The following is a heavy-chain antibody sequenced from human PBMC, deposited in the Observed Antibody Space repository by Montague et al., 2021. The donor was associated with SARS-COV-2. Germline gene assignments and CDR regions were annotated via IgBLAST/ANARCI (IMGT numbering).Heavy chain of an antibody. CDR3: ARRGYYDSAGYHWHLDL. D-gene: IGHD3-22*01. CDR1: GGSTNDHY. V-gene: IGHV4-4*09. CDR2: ISSNGKT. J-gene: IGHJ2*01. Sequence: SETLSLTCTVSGGSTNDHYRSWIRQSPGKGLEWIGYISSNGKTNYNPSLKSRVTLSADASRNEFPLKLDSVTAADTAVYFCARRGYYDSAGYHWHLDLWGRGMLVTVSS.